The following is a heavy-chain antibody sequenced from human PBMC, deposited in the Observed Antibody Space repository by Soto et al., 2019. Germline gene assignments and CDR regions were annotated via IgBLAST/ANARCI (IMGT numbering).Heavy chain of an antibody. D-gene: IGHD3-16*01. V-gene: IGHV1-8*01. J-gene: IGHJ6*02. Sequence: AAVKVSCKASGYTFTSYDINWVRQATGQGLEWMGWMNPNSGNTGYAQKFQGRVTMTRNTSISTAYMELSSLRSEDTAVYYCASSLVINGYYYYYYGMDVWGQGTTVTVSS. CDR2: MNPNSGNT. CDR3: ASSLVINGYYYYYYGMDV. CDR1: GYTFTSYD.